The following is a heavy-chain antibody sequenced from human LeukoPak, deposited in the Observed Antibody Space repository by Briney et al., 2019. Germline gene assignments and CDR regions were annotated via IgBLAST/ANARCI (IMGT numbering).Heavy chain of an antibody. Sequence: GSLRLSCAASGFTFSDYFMSWIRQSPGKGLEWIGSIYHSGSTYYNPSFQGRVTISLDTSKNQFSLKLRSVTAADTAVYYCARTYYDSNGYSDWGQGTLVTVSS. D-gene: IGHD3-22*01. CDR1: GFTFSDYF. V-gene: IGHV4-38-2*01. CDR3: ARTYYDSNGYSD. CDR2: IYHSGST. J-gene: IGHJ4*02.